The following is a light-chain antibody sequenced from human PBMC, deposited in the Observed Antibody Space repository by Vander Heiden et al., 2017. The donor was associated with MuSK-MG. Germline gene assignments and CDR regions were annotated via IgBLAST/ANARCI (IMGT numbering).Light chain of an antibody. V-gene: IGKV1-9*01. CDR1: QGISSY. CDR3: QQRNSDPPNT. CDR2: AAS. Sequence: DIQLTQSPSFLSASVGDRVTITCRASQGISSYLAWYQQKPGKAPKLLIYAASTLQSGVPSRFSGSGSGTEFTLTISSLQPEDFATYYCQQRNSDPPNTFGPGTKVDIK. J-gene: IGKJ3*01.